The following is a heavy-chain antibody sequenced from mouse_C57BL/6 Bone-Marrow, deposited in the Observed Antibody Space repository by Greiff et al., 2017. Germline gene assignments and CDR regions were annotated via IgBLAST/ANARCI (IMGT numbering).Heavy chain of an antibody. CDR2: INPDSSTI. CDR1: GIDFSRYW. Sequence: EVKVVESGGGLVQPGGSLKLSCAASGIDFSRYWMSWVRRAPGKGLEWIREINPDSSTINYAPSLKDKFIISRDNAKNTLYLQMSKVRSEDTALYYCARRVLWLRQGYYYAMDYWGQGTSVTVSS. D-gene: IGHD2-2*01. CDR3: ARRVLWLRQGYYYAMDY. V-gene: IGHV4-1*01. J-gene: IGHJ4*01.